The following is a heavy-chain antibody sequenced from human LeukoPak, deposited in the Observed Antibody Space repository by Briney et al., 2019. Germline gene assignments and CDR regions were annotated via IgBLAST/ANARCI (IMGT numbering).Heavy chain of an antibody. V-gene: IGHV1-8*01. D-gene: IGHD3-3*01. J-gene: IGHJ3*02. CDR3: ARGDRITIFGVVISHRDAFDI. CDR2: MNANSGNT. Sequence: ASVKVSCKASGYTFTSYDINWVRQATGQGLEWMGWMNANSGNTGYAQKFQGRVTMTRNTSISTAYMELSRLRSEDTAVYYCARGDRITIFGVVISHRDAFDIWGQGTMVTVSS. CDR1: GYTFTSYD.